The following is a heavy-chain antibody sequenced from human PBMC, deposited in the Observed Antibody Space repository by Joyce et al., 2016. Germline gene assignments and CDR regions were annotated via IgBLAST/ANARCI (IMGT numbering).Heavy chain of an antibody. CDR1: GFIFSNYW. Sequence: EVQPVESGGGLVQPGGSLRLPCAASGFIFSNYWMFWVRQPPGRGLEWVATIKEDGSERSYVDSVKGRFTVSRDSAKNSLYLQMNSLRAEDTAVYYCGRNGGGIDYWGQGTLVTVSS. CDR3: GRNGGGIDY. V-gene: IGHV3-7*01. J-gene: IGHJ4*02. CDR2: IKEDGSER. D-gene: IGHD3-16*01.